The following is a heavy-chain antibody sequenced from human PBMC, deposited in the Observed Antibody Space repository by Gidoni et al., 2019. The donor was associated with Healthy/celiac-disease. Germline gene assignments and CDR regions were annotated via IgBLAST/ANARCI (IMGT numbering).Heavy chain of an antibody. D-gene: IGHD6-6*01. CDR2: ISYDGSNK. CDR3: ARDVAARRRGWGSDY. V-gene: IGHV3-30-3*01. CDR1: A. J-gene: IGHJ4*02. Sequence: AMHWVRQAPGKGLEWVAVISYDGSNKYYADSVKGRFTISRDNSKNTLYLQMNSLRAEDTAVYYCARDVAARRRGWGSDYWGQGTLVTVSS.